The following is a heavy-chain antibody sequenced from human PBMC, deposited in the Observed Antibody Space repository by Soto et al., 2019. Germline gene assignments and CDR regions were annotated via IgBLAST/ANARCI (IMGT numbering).Heavy chain of an antibody. D-gene: IGHD2-8*02. CDR3: ASFLVGATARNDFDA. V-gene: IGHV4-39*01. Sequence: LQLQESGPGVVKPSETLSLACSVSGGSIKSNDYFWGWVRQPPGKGLEWIASIYSNGGTYDSPSLKSRATVSIDTSKNQCFLTVRSGTAADTAGYECASFLVGATARNDFDAGGLGTLVAISA. CDR1: GGSIKSNDYF. J-gene: IGHJ4*02. CDR2: IYSNGGT.